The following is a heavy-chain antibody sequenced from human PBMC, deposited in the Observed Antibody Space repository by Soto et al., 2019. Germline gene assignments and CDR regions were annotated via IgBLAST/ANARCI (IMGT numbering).Heavy chain of an antibody. D-gene: IGHD1-1*01. J-gene: IGHJ4*02. V-gene: IGHV1-69*06. CDR2: IIPIFGTA. CDR1: GGTFSSYA. CDR3: ARETTSNWNGTFMDQ. Sequence: ASVKVSCKASGGTFSSYAISWVRQAPGQGLEWMGGIIPIFGTANYAQKFQGRVTITADKSTSTAYMELSSLRSEDTAVYYCARETTSNWNGTFMDQWGQGSRVTVSA.